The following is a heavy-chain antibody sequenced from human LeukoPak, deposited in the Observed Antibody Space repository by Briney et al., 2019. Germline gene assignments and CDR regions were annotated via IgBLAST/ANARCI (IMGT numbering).Heavy chain of an antibody. V-gene: IGHV4-34*01. Sequence: KSSETLSLTCAVYGGSFSGYYWSWIRQPPGKGLEWIGEINHGGSTNYNPSLKSRVTISVDTSKNQFSLKLSSVTAADTAVYYCARGRNIGYWGQGTLVTVSS. CDR3: ARGRNIGY. D-gene: IGHD2/OR15-2a*01. CDR1: GGSFSGYY. J-gene: IGHJ4*02. CDR2: INHGGST.